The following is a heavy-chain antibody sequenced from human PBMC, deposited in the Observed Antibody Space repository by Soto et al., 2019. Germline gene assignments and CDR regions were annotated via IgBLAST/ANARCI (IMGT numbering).Heavy chain of an antibody. Sequence: GGSLRLSCAASGFTFSSYAMHWVRQATGQGLEWMGWMNPNSGNTVYAQKFQGRVTMTRNTSISTAYTELSSLRSEDTAVYYWARGSDWGSPPYGAQGTLVTVSS. J-gene: IGHJ4*02. D-gene: IGHD3-10*01. CDR2: MNPNSGNT. CDR3: ARGSDWGSPPY. V-gene: IGHV1-8*02. CDR1: GFTFSSYA.